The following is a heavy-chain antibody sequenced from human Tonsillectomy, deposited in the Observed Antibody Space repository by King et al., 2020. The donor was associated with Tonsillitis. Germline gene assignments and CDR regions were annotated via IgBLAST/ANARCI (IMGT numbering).Heavy chain of an antibody. V-gene: IGHV4-30-4*01. CDR3: ARIQRRDGYNFDY. J-gene: IGHJ4*02. CDR1: GGSICSGDYY. Sequence: VQLQESGPGLVKPSQTLSLTCTVSGGSICSGDYYWSWVRQPPGKGLEWIGYIYYSGTTYYNPSLKSRVSISIDTSKNQFSLKLSSVTAADTAVYFCARIQRRDGYNFDYWGQGTLVTVSS. D-gene: IGHD5-24*01. CDR2: IYYSGTT.